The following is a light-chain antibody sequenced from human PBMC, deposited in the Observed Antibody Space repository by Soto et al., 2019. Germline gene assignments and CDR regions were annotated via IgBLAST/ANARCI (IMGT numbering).Light chain of an antibody. CDR1: QGLGTSS. V-gene: IGKV3-20*01. J-gene: IGKJ3*01. CDR3: QQYGSLPRA. Sequence: IVLTQSPGTLSLSPGERAPSSSRASQGLGTSSLAWYHQKPGQAPSLLIYVASIRSTGNPDRSSGSGSGTDFTLTISRLEPEDFAVYYCQQYGSLPRAFGPGTKVDIK. CDR2: VAS.